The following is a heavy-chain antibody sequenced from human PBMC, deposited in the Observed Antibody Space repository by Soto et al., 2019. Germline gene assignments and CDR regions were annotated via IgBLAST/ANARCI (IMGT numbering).Heavy chain of an antibody. CDR1: GYSFTSYW. V-gene: IGHV5-10-1*01. J-gene: IGHJ6*02. D-gene: IGHD3-10*01. Sequence: ESLKISCKGSGYSFTSYWISWVRQMPGKGLEWMGRIDPSDSYTNYSPSFQGHVTISADKSISTAYLQWSSLKASDTAMYYCARHSRRGYYYYGMDVWGQGTTVTVSS. CDR2: IDPSDSYT. CDR3: ARHSRRGYYYYGMDV.